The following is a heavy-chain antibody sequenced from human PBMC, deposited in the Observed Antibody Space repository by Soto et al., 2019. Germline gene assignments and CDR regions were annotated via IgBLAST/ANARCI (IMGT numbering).Heavy chain of an antibody. CDR1: GFTFSSYA. CDR2: ISYDGSNK. Sequence: QVQLVESGGGVVQPGRSLRLSCAASGFTFSSYAMHWVRQAQGKGLEWVAVISYDGSNKYYADSVKGRFTISRDNSKNTLYLQMNSLRAEDTAVYYCARDEYSSSLNYFQHWGLGTLVTVSS. V-gene: IGHV3-30-3*01. D-gene: IGHD6-13*01. CDR3: ARDEYSSSLNYFQH. J-gene: IGHJ1*01.